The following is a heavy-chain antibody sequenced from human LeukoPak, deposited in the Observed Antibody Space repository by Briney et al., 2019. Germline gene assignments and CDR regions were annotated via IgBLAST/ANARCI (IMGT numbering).Heavy chain of an antibody. V-gene: IGHV4-39*01. J-gene: IGHJ5*02. CDR1: GGXISSSSYY. CDR3: ARHYMVRGVIRRGGWFDP. Sequence: SETLSLTCTVSGGXISSSSYYWGWIRQPPGKGLEWIGSIYYSGSTYYNPSLKSRVTISVDTSKNQFSLKLSSVTAADTAVYYCARHYMVRGVIRRGGWFDPWGQGTLVTVSS. CDR2: IYYSGST. D-gene: IGHD3-10*01.